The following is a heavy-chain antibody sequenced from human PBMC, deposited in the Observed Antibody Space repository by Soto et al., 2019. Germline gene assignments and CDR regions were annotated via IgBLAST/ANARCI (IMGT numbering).Heavy chain of an antibody. V-gene: IGHV3-49*03. CDR1: GFTFGDYA. D-gene: IGHD2-21*01. Sequence: SLRLSCTASGFTFGDYAMSWFRPAPGKRLEWVGFIRSKAYGGTTEYAASGKGRFTISRDDSKSIAYLQMNSLKTEDTVVYYCTRAGPLEMAKIVTSWGQGTLVTVSS. CDR3: TRAGPLEMAKIVTS. CDR2: IRSKAYGGTT. J-gene: IGHJ5*02.